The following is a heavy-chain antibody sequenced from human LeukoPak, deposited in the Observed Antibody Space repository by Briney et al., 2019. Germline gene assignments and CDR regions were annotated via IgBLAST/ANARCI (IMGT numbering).Heavy chain of an antibody. CDR3: AREVRRLWYFDY. CDR2: IYYSGST. Sequence: SETLSLTCTVSGGSISSYYWSWIRQPPGKGLEWIGYIYYSGSTNYNPSLKSRFTISVDTSKNQFSLKLSSVTAADTAVYYCAREVRRLWYFDYWGQGTLVTVSS. J-gene: IGHJ4*02. D-gene: IGHD2-21*01. CDR1: GGSISSYY. V-gene: IGHV4-59*01.